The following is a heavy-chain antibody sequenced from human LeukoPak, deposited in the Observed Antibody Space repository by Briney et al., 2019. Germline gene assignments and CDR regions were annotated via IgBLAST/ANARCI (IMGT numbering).Heavy chain of an antibody. CDR3: AREGTDQYYYYYMDV. CDR2: IYYSGST. J-gene: IGHJ6*03. Sequence: PSETLSLTCTVSGGSLRSHYWSWIRQPPGKGLEWIGYIYYSGSTNYNPSLKSRVTISLDTSKNQFSLKLSSVTAADTAVYYCAREGTDQYYYYYMDVWGKGTTVTVSS. CDR1: GGSLRSHY. D-gene: IGHD3-10*01. V-gene: IGHV4-59*11.